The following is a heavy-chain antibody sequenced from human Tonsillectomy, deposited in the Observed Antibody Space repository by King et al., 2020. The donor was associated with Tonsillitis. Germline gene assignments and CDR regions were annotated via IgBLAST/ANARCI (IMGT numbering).Heavy chain of an antibody. Sequence: VQLKESGPGMVKPSQTLSLTCTVSGDSISSANYYWSWIRQHPGKGLEWIGYISYSGSTYYNPSLRSRVTISRETSKNQFSLRLTSVTAADTALYYCAREVDYWGQGTLVTVSS. V-gene: IGHV4-31*03. CDR1: GDSISSANYY. J-gene: IGHJ4*02. CDR3: AREVDY. CDR2: ISYSGST.